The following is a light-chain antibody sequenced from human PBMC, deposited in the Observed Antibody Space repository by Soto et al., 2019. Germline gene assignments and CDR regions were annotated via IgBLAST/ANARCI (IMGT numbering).Light chain of an antibody. CDR3: QQYATSPIT. V-gene: IGKV3-20*01. CDR2: GAS. CDR1: QSVTNNY. J-gene: IGKJ5*01. Sequence: EIVLTQSPGTLSSSPGGRATLSCRASQSVTNNYLAWYQQKRGQAPRLLIWGASSRAAGIPDRLSGSGSGTDFTLTISRLEPEDFAVYYCQQYATSPITFGQGTRLEI.